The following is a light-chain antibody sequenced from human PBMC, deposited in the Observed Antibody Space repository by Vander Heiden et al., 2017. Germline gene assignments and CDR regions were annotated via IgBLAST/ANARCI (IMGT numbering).Light chain of an antibody. J-gene: IGLJ3*02. Sequence: QSILTQPPSASGTPGQRVTIYCSGSSSNIGAGHVNWYQQLPGAAPNVLIYGTSQRPSGVADRFSGSKSGTSATLAISGLRSDDEADYYCASWDDSLSVVLFGGGTRLTVL. CDR2: GTS. CDR1: SSNIGAGH. CDR3: ASWDDSLSVVL. V-gene: IGLV1-47*01.